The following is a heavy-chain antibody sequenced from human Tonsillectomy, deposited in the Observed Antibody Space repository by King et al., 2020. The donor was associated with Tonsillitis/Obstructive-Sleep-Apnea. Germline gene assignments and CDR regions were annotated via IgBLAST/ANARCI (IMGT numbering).Heavy chain of an antibody. Sequence: VQLVESGGGLAQPGRSLRLTCAASGFIANDHAMHWVRQAPGKGLEWVSGINWNGATVGSPDSVRGRFTISRDNAKNSLFLQMNNLRAEDTALYYCIKDIAPGGLDSGGQGPLVTVSS. J-gene: IGHJ4*02. CDR3: IKDIAPGGLDS. V-gene: IGHV3-9*02. CDR2: INWNGATV. CDR1: GFIANDHA. D-gene: IGHD2-15*01.